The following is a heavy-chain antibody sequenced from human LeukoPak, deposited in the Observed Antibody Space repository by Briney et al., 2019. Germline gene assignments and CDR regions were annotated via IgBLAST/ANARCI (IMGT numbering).Heavy chain of an antibody. CDR1: GGSISSYY. D-gene: IGHD6-13*01. J-gene: IGHJ4*02. CDR2: INHSGST. Sequence: SETLSLTCTVSGGSISSYYWSWIRQPPGKGLEWIGEINHSGSTNYNPSLKSRVTISVDTSKNQFSLKLSSVTAADTAVYYCARVRSSWYEARHFDYWGQGTLVTVSS. V-gene: IGHV4-34*01. CDR3: ARVRSSWYEARHFDY.